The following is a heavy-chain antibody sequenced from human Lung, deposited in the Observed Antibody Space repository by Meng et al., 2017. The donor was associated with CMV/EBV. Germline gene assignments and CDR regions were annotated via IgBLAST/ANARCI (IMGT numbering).Heavy chain of an antibody. V-gene: IGHV1-18*01. Sequence: ASVKVSCKASGYTFTTYGISWVRQAPGQGLEWMGWIGVYDGKTNYAQKLQGRVTMTTDISTTTAYMDLRSLRSDDTAVYYCARDNNWGPDYWGQGTLVTVSS. D-gene: IGHD7-27*01. CDR1: GYTFTTYG. J-gene: IGHJ4*02. CDR2: IGVYDGKT. CDR3: ARDNNWGPDY.